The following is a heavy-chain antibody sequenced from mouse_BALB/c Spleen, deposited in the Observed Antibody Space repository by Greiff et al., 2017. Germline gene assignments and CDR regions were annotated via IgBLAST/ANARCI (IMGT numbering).Heavy chain of an antibody. CDR2: INPYNDGT. CDR1: GYTFTSYV. D-gene: IGHD1-1*01. J-gene: IGHJ1*01. Sequence: EVQLQQSGPELVKPGASVKMSCKASGYTFTSYVMHWVKQKPGQGLEWIGYINPYNDGTKYNEKFKGKATLTSDKSSSTAFMELSSLTSEDSAVYYCAKDTNHWYYDVWAQGPRSPSPQ. CDR3: AKDTNHWYYDV. V-gene: IGHV1-14*01.